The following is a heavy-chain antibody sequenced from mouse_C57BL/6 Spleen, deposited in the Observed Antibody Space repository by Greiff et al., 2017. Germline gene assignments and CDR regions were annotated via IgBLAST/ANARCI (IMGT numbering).Heavy chain of an antibody. D-gene: IGHD1-1*01. V-gene: IGHV1-42*01. CDR2: INPSTGGT. CDR1: GYSFTGYY. J-gene: IGHJ2*01. Sequence: EVQLQQSGPELVKPGASVKISCKASGYSFTGYYMNWVKQSPEKSLEWIGEINPSTGGTTYNQKFKAKATLTVDKSSSTAYMQLKSLTSEDSAVYYCARGSFLYGSRYYFDYWGQGTTLTVSS. CDR3: ARGSFLYGSRYYFDY.